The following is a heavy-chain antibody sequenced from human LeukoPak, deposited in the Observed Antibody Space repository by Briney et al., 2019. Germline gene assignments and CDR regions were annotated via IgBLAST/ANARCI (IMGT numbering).Heavy chain of an antibody. J-gene: IGHJ4*02. CDR1: GXSFSSFE. CDR3: ARVGYSNRWYLDC. Sequence: GGSLRLSWAASGXSFSSFEMNWVRQAPGKGLEWVSYISSSGTTIYYADSVKGRFTISRDNAKNSLYLQMNSLRAADTAVYYCARVGYSNRWYLDCWGQGTLVTVSS. CDR2: ISSSGTTI. V-gene: IGHV3-48*03. D-gene: IGHD6-13*01.